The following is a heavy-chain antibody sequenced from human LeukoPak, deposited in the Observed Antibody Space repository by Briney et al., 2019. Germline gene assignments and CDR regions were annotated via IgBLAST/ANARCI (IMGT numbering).Heavy chain of an antibody. CDR3: ASEVDTSYYFDY. CDR1: GGSISSGGYY. Sequence: SQTLSLTCTVSGGSISSGGYYWSWIRQHPGKGLEWIGHIYYSGSTYYNPSLKSRVTISVDTSKNQFSLKLSSVTAADTAVYYCASEVDTSYYFDYWGQGTLVTVSS. V-gene: IGHV4-31*03. J-gene: IGHJ4*02. D-gene: IGHD5-18*01. CDR2: IYYSGST.